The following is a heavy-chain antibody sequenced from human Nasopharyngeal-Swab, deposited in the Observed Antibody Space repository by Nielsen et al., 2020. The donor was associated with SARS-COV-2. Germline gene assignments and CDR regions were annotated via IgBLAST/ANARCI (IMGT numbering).Heavy chain of an antibody. CDR2: INGGGSLT. D-gene: IGHD3-10*01. V-gene: IGHV3-23*01. CDR3: ARGGVWFGELGLDY. J-gene: IGHJ4*02. Sequence: GESLKTSCAASGFTFNTYSMTWVRQAPGKGLEWVSLINGGGSLTYYADSVKGRFTISRDNSKNTLYLQMNSLRAEDTAVYYCARGGVWFGELGLDYWGQGTLVTVSS. CDR1: GFTFNTYS.